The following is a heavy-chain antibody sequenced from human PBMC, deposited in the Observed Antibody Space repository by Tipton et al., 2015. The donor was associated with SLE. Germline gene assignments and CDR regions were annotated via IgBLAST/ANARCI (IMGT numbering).Heavy chain of an antibody. CDR1: GGSISSSSYY. V-gene: IGHV4-39*01. CDR2: IYYSGST. J-gene: IGHJ3*02. Sequence: LRLSCTVSGGSISSSSYYWGWIRQPPGKGLEWIGSIYYSGSTYYNPSLKSRVTISVDTSKNQFSLKLSSVAAADTAVYYCAITTGVIVVVPAAPSSGAFDIWGQGTMVTVSS. D-gene: IGHD2-2*01. CDR3: AITTGVIVVVPAAPSSGAFDI.